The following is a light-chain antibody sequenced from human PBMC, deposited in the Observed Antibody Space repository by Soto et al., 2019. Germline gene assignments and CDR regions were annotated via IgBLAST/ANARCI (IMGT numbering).Light chain of an antibody. J-gene: IGKJ1*01. V-gene: IGKV1-33*01. Sequence: DIQMTQSPSSLSASVGDRVTITCQASQDISNYLNWYQQKPGKAPKLLIYDASNLETGVPSRFSGSGSGTDFTFTISSLQPEDIATYYCQQYGRSRTFGQGTKVDIK. CDR3: QQYGRSRT. CDR1: QDISNY. CDR2: DAS.